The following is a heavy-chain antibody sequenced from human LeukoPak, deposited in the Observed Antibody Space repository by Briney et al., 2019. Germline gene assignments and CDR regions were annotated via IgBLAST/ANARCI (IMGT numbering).Heavy chain of an antibody. CDR1: HYSISIGYY. CDR3: ARVPPYRAFEI. V-gene: IGHV4-38-2*02. D-gene: IGHD3-16*02. Sequence: SETLPLTCTVSHYSISIGYYWAWIRQPPGKGLEWIASIYHTGNTFFNPSLRSRVSISVDTSKNQFSLNVTSVTAADTAVYYCARVPPYRAFEIWGQGTMVAVSS. CDR2: IYHTGNT. J-gene: IGHJ3*02.